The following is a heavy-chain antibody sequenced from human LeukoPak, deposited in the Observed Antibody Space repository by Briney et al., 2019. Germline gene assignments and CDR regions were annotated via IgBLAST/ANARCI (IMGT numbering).Heavy chain of an antibody. Sequence: SETLSLTCTVSGGSISSYYWSWIRQPPGKGLEWIGYIYYSGSTNYNPSLKSRVTISVDTSKNQFSLKLSSVTAADTAVHYCARDSSSGWYREYYFDYWGQGTLVTVSS. CDR2: IYYSGST. J-gene: IGHJ4*02. CDR1: GGSISSYY. CDR3: ARDSSSGWYREYYFDY. D-gene: IGHD6-19*01. V-gene: IGHV4-59*01.